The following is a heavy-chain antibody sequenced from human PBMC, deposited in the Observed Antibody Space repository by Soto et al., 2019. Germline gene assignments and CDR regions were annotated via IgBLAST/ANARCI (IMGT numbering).Heavy chain of an antibody. J-gene: IGHJ4*02. V-gene: IGHV3-30*01. CDR1: GFTFSSYA. CDR3: ARDSWSFDY. CDR2: ISYDGSNK. Sequence: QVQLVESGGGVVQPGRSLRLSCAASGFTFSSYAMHWVRQAPGKGLEWVTVISYDGSNKYYADSVKGRFTVSRDNSKNTLYLQMNSPRAEDAAEYYCARDSWSFDYWGQGTLVTVSS. D-gene: IGHD2-15*01.